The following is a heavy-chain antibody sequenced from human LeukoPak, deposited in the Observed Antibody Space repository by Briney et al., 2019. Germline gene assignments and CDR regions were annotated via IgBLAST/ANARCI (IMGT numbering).Heavy chain of an antibody. CDR1: GFTFDDYA. Sequence: GGSLRLSCAASGFTFDDYAMHWVRQAPGEGLEWVSSITSTSSNIFYADSLKGRFTISRDNAKNSLYLQMDSLRAEDTAIYYCAREYCSRSSCYQIDYWGQGTLVSVSP. D-gene: IGHD2-2*01. CDR2: ITSTSSNI. J-gene: IGHJ4*02. V-gene: IGHV3-21*01. CDR3: AREYCSRSSCYQIDY.